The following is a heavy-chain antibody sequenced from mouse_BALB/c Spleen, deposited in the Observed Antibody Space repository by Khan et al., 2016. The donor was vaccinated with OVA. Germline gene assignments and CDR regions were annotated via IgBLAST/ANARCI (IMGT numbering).Heavy chain of an antibody. J-gene: IGHJ3*01. CDR1: GYSFTSYY. V-gene: IGHV1S135*01. Sequence: VQLQQSGPELMKPGASVKISCKASGYSFTSYYIHWVKQSHGKTLEWIGYIDPFNGGSTYNQNFKVKATLTVDKSSNTAYMHITSLTSEDSAVYYCARHGSTSWFPYWAQGTLVTVSA. D-gene: IGHD1-1*01. CDR2: IDPFNGGS. CDR3: ARHGSTSWFPY.